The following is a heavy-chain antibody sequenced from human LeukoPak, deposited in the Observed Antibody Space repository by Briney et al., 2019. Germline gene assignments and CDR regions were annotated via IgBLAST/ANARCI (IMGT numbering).Heavy chain of an antibody. CDR1: GGSFSGYY. J-gene: IGHJ6*03. V-gene: IGHV4-34*01. Sequence: SETLSLTCAVHGGSFSGYYWSWIRQPPGKGLEWIGEINHSGSTNYNPSLKSRVTISVDTSKNQFSLKLSSVTAADTAVYYCAGTYYYYMDVWGKGTTVTVSS. CDR3: AGTYYYYMDV. CDR2: INHSGST.